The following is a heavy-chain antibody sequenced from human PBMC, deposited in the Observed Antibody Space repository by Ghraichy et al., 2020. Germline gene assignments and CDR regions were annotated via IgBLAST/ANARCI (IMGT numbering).Heavy chain of an antibody. Sequence: GGSLRLSCAASGFTFSSYWMHWVRQAPGKGLVWVSRINSDGSSTSYADSVKGRFTISRDNAKNTLYLQMNSLRAEDTAVYYCARDLSGYSGYDHPYGMDVWGQGTTVTVSS. V-gene: IGHV3-74*01. CDR2: INSDGSST. CDR1: GFTFSSYW. CDR3: ARDLSGYSGYDHPYGMDV. D-gene: IGHD5-12*01. J-gene: IGHJ6*02.